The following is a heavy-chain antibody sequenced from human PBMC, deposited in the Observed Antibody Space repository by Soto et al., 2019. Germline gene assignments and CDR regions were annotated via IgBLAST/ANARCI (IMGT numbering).Heavy chain of an antibody. CDR3: ARDPEADTAKSEMNKYFDP. V-gene: IGHV3-33*01. Sequence: QVQLVQSGGGVVQPGRSLRLSCAASGFTFSSYAMHWVRQPPGKGPEWVALIWYDGSTKYYADSVKGRFTISRDNSKNTLYLEMNSLRAEDTTVYYCARDPEADTAKSEMNKYFDPWGQGTLVTVSS. CDR1: GFTFSSYA. CDR2: IWYDGSTK. J-gene: IGHJ5*02. D-gene: IGHD5-18*01.